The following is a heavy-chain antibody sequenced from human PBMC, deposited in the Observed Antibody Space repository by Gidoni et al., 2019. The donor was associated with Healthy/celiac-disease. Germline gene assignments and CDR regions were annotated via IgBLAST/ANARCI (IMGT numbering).Heavy chain of an antibody. CDR2: IYYSGST. J-gene: IGHJ4*02. V-gene: IGHV4-39*01. Sequence: QRQLQESGAGLVKPSEPLSLTCTVSGGSISSSSYYWGWIRQPPGKGLEWIGSIYYSGSTYYNPSLKRRVTISVDTSQNPFSLTLSSVTAADTAVYYCARHALYGSRSYLGPWGQGTLFPVSS. CDR3: ARHALYGSRSYLGP. CDR1: GGSISSSSYY. D-gene: IGHD3-10*01.